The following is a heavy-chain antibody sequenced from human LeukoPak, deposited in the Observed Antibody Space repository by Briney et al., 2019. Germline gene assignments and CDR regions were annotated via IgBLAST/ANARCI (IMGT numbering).Heavy chain of an antibody. CDR1: GFTFSSYW. CDR2: IKQDGSEK. Sequence: GGSLRLSCAASGFTFSSYWMSWVRQAPGKGLEWVANIKQDGSEKYYVDSVKGRFTISRDNAKNSLYLQMNSLRAEDTAVYYCARGGYSSGWSNRHNWFDPWGQGTLVTVSS. V-gene: IGHV3-7*01. CDR3: ARGGYSSGWSNRHNWFDP. J-gene: IGHJ5*02. D-gene: IGHD6-19*01.